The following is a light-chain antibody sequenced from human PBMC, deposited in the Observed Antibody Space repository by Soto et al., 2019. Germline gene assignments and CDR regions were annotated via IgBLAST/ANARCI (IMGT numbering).Light chain of an antibody. CDR2: TTN. CDR1: SGSVSTSYY. CDR3: VLYMGSGVWV. Sequence: QAVVTQEPSFSVSPGRTVTLTCGLSSGSVSTSYYPSWYQQTPGQAPRTLIYTTNTRSSGVPDRCSGSILGNKAALTIKGAQADDESDYYCVLYMGSGVWVFGGGTKLTVL. J-gene: IGLJ3*02. V-gene: IGLV8-61*01.